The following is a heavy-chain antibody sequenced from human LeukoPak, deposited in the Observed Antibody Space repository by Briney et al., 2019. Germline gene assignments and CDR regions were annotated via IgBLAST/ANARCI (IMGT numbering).Heavy chain of an antibody. V-gene: IGHV3-7*01. CDR1: GFSFSTNW. J-gene: IGHJ4*02. D-gene: IGHD6-13*01. CDR3: ARDPESSSFDL. Sequence: GGSLRLSCAASGFSFSTNWMSWVRQTPERGLEFVANIDQGVRVRNYMDSLKGRCTISRDNAKRALYLEINSLRADDTAVYYCARDPESSSFDLWGRGALVTVSS. CDR2: IDQGVRVR.